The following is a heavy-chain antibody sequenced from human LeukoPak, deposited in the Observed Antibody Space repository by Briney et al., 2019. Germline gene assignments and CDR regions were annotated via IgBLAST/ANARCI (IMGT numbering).Heavy chain of an antibody. J-gene: IGHJ3*02. CDR1: GGSISSYY. D-gene: IGHD1-1*01. Sequence: SETLSLTCTVSGGSISSYYWTWIRQPPGKGLEWIGYIYYSGSTNYNPSLKSRVTISVDTSKNQFSLKLSSVTAADTAVYYCASKAGTFWAFDIWGQGTMVTVSS. V-gene: IGHV4-59*01. CDR2: IYYSGST. CDR3: ASKAGTFWAFDI.